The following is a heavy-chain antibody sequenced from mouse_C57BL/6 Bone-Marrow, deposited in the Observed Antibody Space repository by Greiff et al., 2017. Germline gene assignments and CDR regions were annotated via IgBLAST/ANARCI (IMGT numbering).Heavy chain of an antibody. CDR1: GFTFSDYY. CDR2: INYDGGST. D-gene: IGHD2-12*01. CDR3: AREMGASYVGCLYVDY. J-gene: IGHJ2*01. Sequence: EVKLVESEGGLVQPGTSMKLSCTASGFTFSDYYMAWVRQVPEKGLEWVANINYDGGSTDYLDSLKSRVIISRDNAKNILYMQMSSLKSEDTATYYCAREMGASYVGCLYVDYWGQGTTLTVAS. V-gene: IGHV5-16*01.